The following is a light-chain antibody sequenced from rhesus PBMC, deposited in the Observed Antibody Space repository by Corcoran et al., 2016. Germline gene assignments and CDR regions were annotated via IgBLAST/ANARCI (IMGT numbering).Light chain of an antibody. CDR1: PGISSW. CDR2: KAY. J-gene: IGKJ1*01. V-gene: IGKV1-22*01. CDR3: QQYSGRPWT. Sequence: DIQMTQSPSSLSASVGDTVTITCRASPGISSWLAWYQQKPGKAPKLLNYKAYSLQSGVPSRFSGSGSWTDFTHTISSLQSEDFTTYYCQQYSGRPWTFGQGTKVEIK.